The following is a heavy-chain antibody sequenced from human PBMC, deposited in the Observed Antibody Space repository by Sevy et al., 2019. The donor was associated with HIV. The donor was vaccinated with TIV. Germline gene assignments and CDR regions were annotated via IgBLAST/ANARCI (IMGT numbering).Heavy chain of an antibody. CDR1: GGTFSSYA. D-gene: IGHD3-10*01. Sequence: ASVKVSCKASGGTFSSYAISWVRQAPGQGLEWMGGIIPIFGTANYAQKFQGRVTITADKSTSTAYMELSSLRSENTAGYYLASHNNLYYYGSGSAYYYYMDVWGKGTTVTVSS. V-gene: IGHV1-69*06. CDR2: IIPIFGTA. CDR3: ASHNNLYYYGSGSAYYYYMDV. J-gene: IGHJ6*03.